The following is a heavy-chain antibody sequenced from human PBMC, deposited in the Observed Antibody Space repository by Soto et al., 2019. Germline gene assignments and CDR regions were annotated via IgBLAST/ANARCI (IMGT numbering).Heavy chain of an antibody. CDR2: IGTAGDT. Sequence: GVSLRLSCAASGFTFSSYDMHWVRQATGKGLEWVSAIGTAGDTYYPGSVKGRFTISRESAKNSLYLQMNSLRAGDTAVYYCARAKMRYYDFWSGYYTGVDSYYYYYMDVWGKGTTVTVSS. CDR1: GFTFSSYD. J-gene: IGHJ6*03. V-gene: IGHV3-13*01. CDR3: ARAKMRYYDFWSGYYTGVDSYYYYYMDV. D-gene: IGHD3-3*01.